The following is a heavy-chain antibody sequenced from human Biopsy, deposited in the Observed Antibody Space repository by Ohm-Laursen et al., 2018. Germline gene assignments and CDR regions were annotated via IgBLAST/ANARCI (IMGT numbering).Heavy chain of an antibody. V-gene: IGHV4-59*01. CDR3: ARDSGILNYGNFKYYHYYGMDV. CDR2: IYYSVMT. J-gene: IGHJ6*02. D-gene: IGHD4-11*01. CDR1: GGDINNYY. Sequence: SETLSLTCHVSGGDINNYYWSWIRQPPGKGLEWIGHIYYSVMTNYNPPLQSRVSISVDTSRNQVSLTLSSVTAADTAVYYCARDSGILNYGNFKYYHYYGMDVWGQGTKVTVSS.